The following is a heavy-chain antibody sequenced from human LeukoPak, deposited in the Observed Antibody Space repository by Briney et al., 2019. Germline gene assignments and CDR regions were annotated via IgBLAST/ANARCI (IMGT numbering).Heavy chain of an antibody. CDR2: ISSSSSTI. J-gene: IGHJ3*02. V-gene: IGHV3-48*01. CDR1: GFTFSSYS. D-gene: IGHD1-26*01. CDR3: ARGSGSYLDDAFDI. Sequence: PGGSLRLSCAASGFTFSSYSMNWVRQAPGKGLEWVSYISSSSSTIYYADSVKGRFTISRDNAKNSLYLQMNSLRAEDTAVYYCARGSGSYLDDAFDIWGQGTMVTVSS.